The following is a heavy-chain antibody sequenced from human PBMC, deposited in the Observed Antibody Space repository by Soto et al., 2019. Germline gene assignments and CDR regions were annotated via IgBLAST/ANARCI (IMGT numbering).Heavy chain of an antibody. CDR1: GYTFTGYY. J-gene: IGHJ6*02. Sequence: GASVKVSCKASGYTFTGYYMHWVRQAPGQGLERMGWINPNSGGTNYAQKFQGWVTMTRDTSISTAYMELSRLRSDDTAVYYCARDGAHYYGMDVWGQGTTVTVSS. CDR3: ARDGAHYYGMDV. CDR2: INPNSGGT. V-gene: IGHV1-2*04. D-gene: IGHD3-16*01.